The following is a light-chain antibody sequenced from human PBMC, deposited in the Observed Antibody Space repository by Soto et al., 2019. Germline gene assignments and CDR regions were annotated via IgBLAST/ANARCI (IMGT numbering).Light chain of an antibody. CDR2: DAS. Sequence: EVVLTQSPVTLSLSPGETATLSCRASQSISNFLVWYQKKPGQAPRPLIFDASNRATGTPARITGSGSGADFTLTISSLEPEDFGVYYCQQRVAWPITFGQGTRLEIK. CDR1: QSISNF. J-gene: IGKJ5*01. CDR3: QQRVAWPIT. V-gene: IGKV3-11*01.